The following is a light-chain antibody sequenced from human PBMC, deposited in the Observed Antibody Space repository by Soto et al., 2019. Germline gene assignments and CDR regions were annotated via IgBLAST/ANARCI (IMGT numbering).Light chain of an antibody. J-gene: IGKJ4*01. CDR2: DAS. CDR3: QQLNSYPL. CDR1: QSISSW. Sequence: DIQLTQSPSLLSASIGGRVTITGRASQSISSWLAWYQQKPVKAPKLLIYDASSLQSGVPSRFSGSGSGTEFTLTISSLQPEDFATYYCQQLNSYPLFGGGTKVDI. V-gene: IGKV1-5*01.